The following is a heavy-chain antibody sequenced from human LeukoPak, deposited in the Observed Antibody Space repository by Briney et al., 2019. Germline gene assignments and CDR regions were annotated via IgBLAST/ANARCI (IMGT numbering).Heavy chain of an antibody. CDR2: IYYSGST. Sequence: SETLSLTCTVSGGSISSYYWSWIRQPPGKGLEWIWYIYYSGSTKYNPSLKSRVTISVDTSKNQSSLKLSSVTAADTAVYYCARVIKGIAAAGYYYYYMDVWGKGTTVTVSS. D-gene: IGHD6-13*01. CDR3: ARVIKGIAAAGYYYYYMDV. V-gene: IGHV4-59*01. J-gene: IGHJ6*03. CDR1: GGSISSYY.